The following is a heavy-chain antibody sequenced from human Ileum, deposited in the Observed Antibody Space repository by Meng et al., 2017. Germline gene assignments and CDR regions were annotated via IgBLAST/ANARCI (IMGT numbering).Heavy chain of an antibody. D-gene: IGHD7-27*01. J-gene: IGHJ4*02. CDR2: ISNSGNIR. CDR3: GRGHWGLDY. Sequence: QGQLVESGGGLVGPGGSLRLSCAASGFTFSYHYMTWIRQAPGKGPEWVSFISNSGNIRENADSVKGRFTISRDNAKNALYLQMDSLKVEDTAMYYCGRGHWGLDYWGQGTLVTVSS. CDR1: GFTFSYHY. V-gene: IGHV3-11*01.